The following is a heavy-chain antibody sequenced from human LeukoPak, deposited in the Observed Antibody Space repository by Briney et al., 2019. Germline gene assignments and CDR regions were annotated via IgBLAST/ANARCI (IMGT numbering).Heavy chain of an antibody. CDR2: INPNSGGT. Sequence: ASVKVSCKASGYSFTGYEMDWVQQAPGQGLEWMGRINPNSGGTNYAQKFQGRVTMTRDTSISTVYMELSRLTSDDTAVYYCARDFMGSYEYWGQGTLVTVSS. CDR3: ARDFMGSYEY. CDR1: GYSFTGYE. J-gene: IGHJ4*02. D-gene: IGHD3-10*01. V-gene: IGHV1-2*06.